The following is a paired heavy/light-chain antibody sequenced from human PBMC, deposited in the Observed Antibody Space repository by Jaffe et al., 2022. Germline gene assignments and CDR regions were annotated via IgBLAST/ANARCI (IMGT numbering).Light chain of an antibody. CDR2: WAF. CDR1: QRVLFSSNNKNY. CDR3: QQYYSTPHT. Sequence: DIVMTQSPDSLAVSLGERATINCKSSQRVLFSSNNKNYLAWYQQKPGQPPKLLIYWAFTRESGVPDRFSGSGSGTDFTLTISSLQAEDVAVYYCQQYYSTPHTFGQGTKLEIK. J-gene: IGKJ2*01. V-gene: IGKV4-1*01.
Heavy chain of an antibody. CDR3: AKDARYCSDTSCQRYYFDY. CDR1: GFTFSSYA. D-gene: IGHD2-2*01. V-gene: IGHV3-23*01. Sequence: EVQLLESGGGLVQPGGSLRLSCAASGFTFSSYAMSWVRQAPGKGLEWVSGISGSGGSTYYADSVKGRFTISRDNSKNTLYLQMNSLRAEDTAVYYCAKDARYCSDTSCQRYYFDYWGQGTLVTVSS. J-gene: IGHJ4*02. CDR2: ISGSGGST.